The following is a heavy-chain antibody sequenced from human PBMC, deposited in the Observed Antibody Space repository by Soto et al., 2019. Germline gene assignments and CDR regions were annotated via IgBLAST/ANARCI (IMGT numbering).Heavy chain of an antibody. V-gene: IGHV1-2*02. Sequence: QVQLVQSGAEVKKPGASVKVSCEASGYTFTDYHIHWLRQVPGQRPEWMGWINPDRGDTNYAQNFQDRVTMTRDTSINTAYMELTRLKSDDTAIYYCARSGLWKKQAKLNIWGQGTTVIVSS. CDR1: GYTFTDYH. D-gene: IGHD1-1*01. CDR2: INPDRGDT. J-gene: IGHJ6*02. CDR3: ARSGLWKKQAKLNI.